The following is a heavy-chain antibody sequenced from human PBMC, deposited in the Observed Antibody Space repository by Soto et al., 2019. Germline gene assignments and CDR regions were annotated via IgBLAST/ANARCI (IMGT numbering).Heavy chain of an antibody. V-gene: IGHV1-69*13. D-gene: IGHD3-3*01. CDR1: GGTFSSYA. CDR2: IIPIFGTA. J-gene: IGHJ6*02. Sequence: ASVKVSCKASGGTFSSYAISWVRQAPGQGLEWMGGIIPIFGTANYAQKFQGRVTITADESTSTAYMELSSLRSEDTAVYYCARDDVGSGYYHYCYYGMDVWGHGTTVTVSS. CDR3: ARDDVGSGYYHYCYYGMDV.